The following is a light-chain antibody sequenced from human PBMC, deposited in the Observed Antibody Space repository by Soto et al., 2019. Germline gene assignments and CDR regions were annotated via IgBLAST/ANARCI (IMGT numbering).Light chain of an antibody. CDR3: SSYRSSDTLEV. V-gene: IGLV2-14*01. CDR1: SSDVGGYNY. CDR2: EVN. Sequence: QSALTQPASVSGSPGQSITISCTGTSSDVGGYNYVSWYQQHPGKAPKLMIYEVNDRPSGVSSRFSGSKSGNTASLTISGVQPDDEADYYCSSYRSSDTLEVFGTGTKLTVL. J-gene: IGLJ1*01.